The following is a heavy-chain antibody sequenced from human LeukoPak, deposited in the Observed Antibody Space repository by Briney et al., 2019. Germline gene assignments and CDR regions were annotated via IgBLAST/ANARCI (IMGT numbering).Heavy chain of an antibody. CDR3: ARGYYAPPVGYYYMDL. V-gene: IGHV4-61*02. Sequence: SETLSLTCTVSGGSIDSGDDYWSWIRQPAGKGLEFIGRIYRTGSTTSNPSLQDRLTISIDTSKNQFSLQLTSVTAADTAIYYCARGYYAPPVGYYYMDLWGRGTSVTVSS. CDR2: IYRTGST. CDR1: GGSIDSGDDY. D-gene: IGHD3-10*01. J-gene: IGHJ6*03.